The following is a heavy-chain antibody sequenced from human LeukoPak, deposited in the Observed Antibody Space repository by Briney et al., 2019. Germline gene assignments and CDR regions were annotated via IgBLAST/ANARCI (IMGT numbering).Heavy chain of an antibody. D-gene: IGHD3-22*01. V-gene: IGHV4-4*02. J-gene: IGHJ4*02. CDR3: ARGSRYYYDSSGYLFDY. CDR1: GGSITSNNW. Sequence: SETLSLTCAVSGGSITSNNWWNWVRQPPGKGLEWIGYIHYSGSTNYNPSLKSRVTISVDTSKNQFSLNLSSVTAADTAVYYCARGSRYYYDSSGYLFDYWGQGTLVTVSS. CDR2: IHYSGST.